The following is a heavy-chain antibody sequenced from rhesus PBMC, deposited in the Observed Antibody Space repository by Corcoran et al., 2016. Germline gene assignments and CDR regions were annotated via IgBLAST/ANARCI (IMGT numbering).Heavy chain of an antibody. CDR2: INSDGGGT. D-gene: IGHD4-29*01. CDR1: GFTFRSFG. CDR3: ATDTVGGTGSLND. J-gene: IGHJ4*01. V-gene: IGHV3S5*01. Sequence: EVQLVETGGGLVQPGGSLKISCAASGFTFRSFGMSWGRQAPGKGLEWVSSINSDGGGTHYADSVKGRFTISRDNSKNTLSLQMSSLRAEDTAVYYCATDTVGGTGSLNDWGQGVLVTVSS.